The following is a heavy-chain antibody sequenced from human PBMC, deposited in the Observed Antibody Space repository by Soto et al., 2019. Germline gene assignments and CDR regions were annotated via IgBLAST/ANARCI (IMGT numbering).Heavy chain of an antibody. V-gene: IGHV1-8*02. Sequence: ASVKVACTASGYTFDNYDIHWVRQAPGQGLEWMGWVNPKTGDTVYAENFQGRVTITRSTSMSTAYLELNSLRFEDTAVYYCARSPSEKRFFACFPPHSPFASRGQRPWVPFFS. CDR3: ARSPSEKRFFACFPPHSPFAS. J-gene: IGHJ4*02. CDR1: GYTFDNYD. CDR2: VNPKTGDT. D-gene: IGHD3-3*01.